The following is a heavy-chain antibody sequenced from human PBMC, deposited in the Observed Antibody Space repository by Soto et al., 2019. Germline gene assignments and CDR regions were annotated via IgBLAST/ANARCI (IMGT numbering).Heavy chain of an antibody. CDR1: GFTFSSYS. Sequence: SLRLSFAASGFTFSSYSMNWVRQAPGKGQEWVSYISSSSSTIYYADSVKGRFTISRDNAKNSLYLQMNSLRAEDTAVYYCARANYYGSPGDFDYWGQGTLVTVSS. J-gene: IGHJ4*02. CDR2: ISSSSSTI. V-gene: IGHV3-48*01. CDR3: ARANYYGSPGDFDY. D-gene: IGHD3-10*01.